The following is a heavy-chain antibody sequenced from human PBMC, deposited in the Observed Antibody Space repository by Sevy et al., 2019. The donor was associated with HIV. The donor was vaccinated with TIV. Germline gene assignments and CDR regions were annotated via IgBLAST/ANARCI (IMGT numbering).Heavy chain of an antibody. V-gene: IGHV3-23*01. D-gene: IGHD1-26*01. CDR2: ISGSNNNT. CDR1: GFTFSNYA. CDR3: AKLQRIVGVRLDY. Sequence: GGSLRLSCAASGFTFSNYAMSWVRQAPGKGLEWVSAISGSNNNTYYADSVKGRFTISRDNSKNTLYLQMNSLRAEDTATYYCAKLQRIVGVRLDYWGQGTLVTVSS. J-gene: IGHJ4*02.